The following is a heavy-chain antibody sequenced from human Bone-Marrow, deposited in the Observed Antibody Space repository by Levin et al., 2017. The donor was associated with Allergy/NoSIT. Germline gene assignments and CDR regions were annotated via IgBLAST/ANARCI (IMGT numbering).Heavy chain of an antibody. Sequence: PSETLSLTCTVSGGSVSSGHYYWSWIRQPPGTGLEWIGYVYHSGTTKCNPSLSSRVTISIDTSKNQFSLMVTSMTAADTAVYYCARLYSPNWFDPWGQGTLVTVSS. CDR3: ARLYSPNWFDP. CDR1: GGSVSSGHYY. CDR2: VYHSGTT. D-gene: IGHD6-13*01. J-gene: IGHJ5*02. V-gene: IGHV4-61*01.